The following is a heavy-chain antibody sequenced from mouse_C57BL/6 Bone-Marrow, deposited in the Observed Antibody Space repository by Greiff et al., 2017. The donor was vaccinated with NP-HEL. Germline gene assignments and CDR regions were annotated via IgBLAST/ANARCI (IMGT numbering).Heavy chain of an antibody. J-gene: IGHJ3*01. Sequence: DVQLQESGPGLVKPSQSLSLTCSVTGYSITSGYYWNWIRQFPGNKLEWMGYISYDGSNNYNPSLKNRISITRDTSKNQFFLKLNSVTTEDTATYYWARDRHDYDGAYWGQGTLVTVSA. CDR3: ARDRHDYDGAY. CDR2: ISYDGSN. D-gene: IGHD2-4*01. CDR1: GYSITSGYY. V-gene: IGHV3-6*01.